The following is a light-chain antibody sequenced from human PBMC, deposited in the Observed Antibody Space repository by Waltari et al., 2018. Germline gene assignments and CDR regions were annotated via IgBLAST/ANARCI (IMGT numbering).Light chain of an antibody. CDR2: AAT. V-gene: IGKV1-39*01. J-gene: IGKJ1*01. CDR3: QQSYNSPRT. CDR1: QNIYSS. Sequence: DIQMTQSPSSLSASVGDRVTITCRASQNIYSSLNWYQQKPGKAPKLLIFAATSLQSGVPSSFSGSGSGTDFTLTISSLQPEDFATYYCQQSYNSPRTFGQGTKV.